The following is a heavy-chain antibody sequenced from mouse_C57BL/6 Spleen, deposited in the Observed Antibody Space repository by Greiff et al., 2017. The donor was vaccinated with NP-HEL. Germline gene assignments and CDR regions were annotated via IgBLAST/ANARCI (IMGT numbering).Heavy chain of an antibody. Sequence: VQLQQPGAELVKPGASVKLSCKASGYTFTSYWMQWVKQRPGQGLEWIGEIDPSDSYTNYNQKFKGKATLTVDTSSSTAYMQLSSLTSEDSAVYYCARGGVKAYWGQGTLVTVSA. V-gene: IGHV1-50*01. CDR1: GYTFTSYW. J-gene: IGHJ3*01. CDR3: ARGGVKAY. CDR2: IDPSDSYT. D-gene: IGHD2-2*01.